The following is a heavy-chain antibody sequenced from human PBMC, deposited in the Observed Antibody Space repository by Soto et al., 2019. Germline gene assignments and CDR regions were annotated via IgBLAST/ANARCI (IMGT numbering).Heavy chain of an antibody. D-gene: IGHD5-12*01. J-gene: IGHJ4*02. CDR3: AKDVHAGRDGYHEAADY. V-gene: IGHV3-30*18. CDR1: GFTFSTYG. CDR2: ISYDGSNK. Sequence: QVQVVESGGGVVQPGRSLTLSCAASGFTFSTYGMHWVRQAPGKGLEWVAIISYDGSNKYYADSVKGRLAISRDNSXNXXCMKLQSLRAEDTAVDYCAKDVHAGRDGYHEAADYWGQGTMVTVSS.